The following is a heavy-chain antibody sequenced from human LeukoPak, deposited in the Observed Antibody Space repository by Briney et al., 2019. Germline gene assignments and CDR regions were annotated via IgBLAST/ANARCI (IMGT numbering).Heavy chain of an antibody. V-gene: IGHV3-23*01. CDR3: AKVLLGSSWYLLFDY. Sequence: GGSLRLSCAASGFTFSSYSMNWVRQAPGKGLEWVSAISGSGGSTYYADSVKGRFTISRDNSKNTLYLQMNSLRAEDTAVYYCAKVLLGSSWYLLFDYWGQGTLVTVSS. CDR1: GFTFSSYS. J-gene: IGHJ4*02. CDR2: ISGSGGST. D-gene: IGHD6-13*01.